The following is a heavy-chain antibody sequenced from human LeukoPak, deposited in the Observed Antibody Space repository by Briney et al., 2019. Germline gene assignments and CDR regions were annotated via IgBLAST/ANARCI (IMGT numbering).Heavy chain of an antibody. CDR3: AREEGIAAAGALEY. CDR2: IYHSGNT. V-gene: IGHV4-59*01. J-gene: IGHJ4*02. Sequence: SETLSLTCNVSGDSITDYYWSWIRQPPGKGLEWIGFIYHSGNTNYNPSLASRVTLSLDTSKTQLSLRLTSVTAADTAVYYCAREEGIAAAGALEYWGQGILVTASS. D-gene: IGHD6-13*01. CDR1: GDSITDYY.